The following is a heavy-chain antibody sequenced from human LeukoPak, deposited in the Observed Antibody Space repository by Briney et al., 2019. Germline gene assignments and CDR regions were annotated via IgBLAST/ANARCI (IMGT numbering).Heavy chain of an antibody. J-gene: IGHJ5*02. CDR3: ARERPPSLYYDTNWFDP. CDR1: GGSISSGGYY. D-gene: IGHD3-9*01. Sequence: PSETLSLTCTVSGGSISSGGYYWSWIRQHPGKGLEWIGYIYYSGSTYYTPSLKSRVTISVDTSKNQFSLKLSSVTAADTAVYYCARERPPSLYYDTNWFDPWGQGTLVTVSS. CDR2: IYYSGST. V-gene: IGHV4-31*03.